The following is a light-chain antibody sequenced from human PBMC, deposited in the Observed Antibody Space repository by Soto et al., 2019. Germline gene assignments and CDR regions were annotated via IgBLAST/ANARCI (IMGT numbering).Light chain of an antibody. J-gene: IGKJ1*01. CDR2: GAS. CDR1: RDISNS. CDR3: QQTSAFPRT. V-gene: IGKV1-12*01. Sequence: DIQMTQSPSSVSASVGDRLTITCRASRDISNSLAWYQQTPGKAPKLLLRGASSLHRGVPSRFSGGGAGTEFTLTISSLQPEDFATCYCQQTSAFPRTFGQGTKVDVK.